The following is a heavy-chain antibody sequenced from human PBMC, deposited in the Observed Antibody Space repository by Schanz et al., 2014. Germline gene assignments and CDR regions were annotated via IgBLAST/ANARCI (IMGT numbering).Heavy chain of an antibody. Sequence: EVQLVESGGGLVQPGGSLRLSCAASGFTFSSYAMSWVCQAPGKGLEWVSVINSRNEVFSIDSVRGRFTIFRDNPKKSAYLQMNSLRADDTAVYYCSRGIVGGLDCWGQGTLVTVSS. V-gene: IGHV3-21*01. D-gene: IGHD3-16*01. J-gene: IGHJ4*02. CDR2: INSRNEV. CDR1: GFTFSSYA. CDR3: SRGIVGGLDC.